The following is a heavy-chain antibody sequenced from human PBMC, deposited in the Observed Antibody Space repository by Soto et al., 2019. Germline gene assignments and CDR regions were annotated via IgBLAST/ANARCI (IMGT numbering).Heavy chain of an antibody. Sequence: QVQLVQSGAEVKKPGASVKVSCKASGYTVTSYGITWVRQAPGQGLEWMGWISAYNGNTNYAQKLQGRVTMTTETATSTAYMELRSLRSDDTAVYYCARSPLDLYNPYYYYGMDVWGEGTTVTVSS. CDR1: GYTVTSYG. CDR3: ARSPLDLYNPYYYYGMDV. CDR2: ISAYNGNT. V-gene: IGHV1-18*01. D-gene: IGHD1-7*01. J-gene: IGHJ6*04.